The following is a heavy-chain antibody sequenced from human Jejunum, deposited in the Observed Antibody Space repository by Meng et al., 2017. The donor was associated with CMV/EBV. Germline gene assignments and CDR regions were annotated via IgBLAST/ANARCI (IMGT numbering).Heavy chain of an antibody. Sequence: ASGYPFSGYYLHWVRQAPGQGLEWMGWINPNSGGTNYAQNFQGSVTMTRDTSITTAYMELSRLRSDDTAMYYCARRGAVSGSFDYWGQGTLVTVSS. V-gene: IGHV1-2*02. CDR1: GYPFSGYY. CDR2: INPNSGGT. CDR3: ARRGAVSGSFDY. J-gene: IGHJ4*02. D-gene: IGHD6-25*01.